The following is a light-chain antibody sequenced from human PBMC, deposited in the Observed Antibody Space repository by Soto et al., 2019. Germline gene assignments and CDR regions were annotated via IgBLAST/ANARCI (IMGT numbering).Light chain of an antibody. CDR1: SSDVGGYNY. V-gene: IGLV2-14*01. CDR2: DVS. Sequence: QSVLTQPASVSGSPGQSITISCTGTSSDVGGYNYVSWYQQHPGKAPKLMIYDVSNRPSGVSNRFSGSKSGNTASLTISGLQAEDEDDYDCSSYTSSSTYVVFGGGTKVTVL. J-gene: IGLJ2*01. CDR3: SSYTSSSTYVV.